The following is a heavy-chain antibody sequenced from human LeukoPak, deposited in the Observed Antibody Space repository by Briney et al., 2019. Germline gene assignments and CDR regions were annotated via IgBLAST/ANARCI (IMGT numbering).Heavy chain of an antibody. J-gene: IGHJ5*02. CDR3: ARGRGRFDP. Sequence: SETLSLTCAVYGGSFSGYYWSWIRQPPGKGLEWIGEINHSGSTNYNPSLKSRVTISVDTSKNQFSLKLSSMTAADTAVYYCARGRGRFDPWGQGTLVTVSS. CDR1: GGSFSGYY. V-gene: IGHV4-34*01. D-gene: IGHD6-25*01. CDR2: INHSGST.